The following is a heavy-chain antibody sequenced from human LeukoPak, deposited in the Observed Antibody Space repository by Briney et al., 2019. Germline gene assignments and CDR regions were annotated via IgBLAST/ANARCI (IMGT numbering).Heavy chain of an antibody. CDR2: ISAYNANT. CDR3: ARVQASSGWYIFDY. V-gene: IGHV1-18*01. CDR1: GYTFTSYG. J-gene: IGHJ4*02. D-gene: IGHD6-19*01. Sequence: ASVKVSCKAPGYTFTSYGISWVRQAPGQGLEWMGWISAYNANTNFAQNLQGRVTMTTDTSTSTAYMELRSLRSDDTAVYYCARVQASSGWYIFDYWGQGTLVTVSS.